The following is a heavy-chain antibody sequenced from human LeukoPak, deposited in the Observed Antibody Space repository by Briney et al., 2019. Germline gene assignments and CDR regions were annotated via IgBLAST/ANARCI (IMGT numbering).Heavy chain of an antibody. D-gene: IGHD3-16*01. J-gene: IGHJ4*02. CDR3: ARGGMITFLDTP. V-gene: IGHV4-39*07. CDR1: GGSISTSNYY. CDR2: IYYSGST. Sequence: SETLSLTCTVSGGSISTSNYYWGWIRQPPGKGLEWIGSIYYSGSTYYNPSLKSRVTISVDTSKNQFSLKLSSVTAADTAVYYCARGGMITFLDTPWGQGTLVTVSS.